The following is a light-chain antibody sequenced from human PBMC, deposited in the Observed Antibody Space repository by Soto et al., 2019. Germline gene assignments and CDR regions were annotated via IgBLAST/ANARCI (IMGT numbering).Light chain of an antibody. CDR3: HQYATSPRT. J-gene: IGKJ1*01. V-gene: IGKV3-20*01. Sequence: PGESATLSRRASQSLSSGDLACDQQIPGLAPGLLIYGASSRATGIPDGFSGSGSGTDFNLTVNRLAPEDFAVYYCHQYATSPRTFGQGTKVDIK. CDR2: GAS. CDR1: QSLSSGD.